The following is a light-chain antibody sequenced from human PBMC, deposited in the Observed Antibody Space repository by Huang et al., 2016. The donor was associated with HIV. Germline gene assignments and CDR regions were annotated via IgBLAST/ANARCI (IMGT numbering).Light chain of an antibody. CDR1: QRISTW. CDR2: KTS. CDR3: QQYNSYPIT. J-gene: IGKJ4*01. Sequence: DIQMTQSPSTLSASVGDRVTITCRASQRISTWLAWYQQKPGKAPNLLIYKTSDLDSGVPSRFNGSGSGTEFTLTISSLQPDDSATYYCQQYNSYPITFGGGTKVEIK. V-gene: IGKV1-5*03.